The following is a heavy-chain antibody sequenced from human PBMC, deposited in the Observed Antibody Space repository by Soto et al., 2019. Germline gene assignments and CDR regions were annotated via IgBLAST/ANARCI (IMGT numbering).Heavy chain of an antibody. D-gene: IGHD6-6*01. Sequence: ASVKVSCKASGYTFTSYGISWVRQAPGQGLEWMGWISAYNGNTNYAQKLQGRVTMTTDTSTSTAYMELRSLRSDDTAVYYCAGDRKKLANYYYYGMDVWGQGTTVTVSS. CDR2: ISAYNGNT. CDR3: AGDRKKLANYYYYGMDV. V-gene: IGHV1-18*01. CDR1: GYTFTSYG. J-gene: IGHJ6*02.